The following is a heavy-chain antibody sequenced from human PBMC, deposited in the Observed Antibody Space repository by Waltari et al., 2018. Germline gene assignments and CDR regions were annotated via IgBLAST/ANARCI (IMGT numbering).Heavy chain of an antibody. Sequence: QVQLQESGPGLVKPSATLSLTCTVSGGSISSYYWSWIRQPPGKGLEWIGYIYTSGSTNYNPSLKSRVTISVDTSKNQFSLKLSSVTAADTAVYYCAREVDGYNYWFDPWGQGTLVTVSS. V-gene: IGHV4-4*09. CDR1: GGSISSYY. CDR2: IYTSGST. J-gene: IGHJ5*02. CDR3: AREVDGYNYWFDP. D-gene: IGHD5-12*01.